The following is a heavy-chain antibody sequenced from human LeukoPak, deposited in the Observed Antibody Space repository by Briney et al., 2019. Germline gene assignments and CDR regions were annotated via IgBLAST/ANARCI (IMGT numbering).Heavy chain of an antibody. V-gene: IGHV1-69*05. D-gene: IGHD2-15*01. Sequence: SVKVSCKASGGTFSSYAISWVRQAPGQGLEWMGGIIPIFGTANYAQKFQGRVTITTDESTSTAYMELSSLRSEDTAVYYCATGAANYYYYYMDVWGKGTTVTVSS. CDR2: IIPIFGTA. J-gene: IGHJ6*03. CDR1: GGTFSSYA. CDR3: ATGAANYYYYYMDV.